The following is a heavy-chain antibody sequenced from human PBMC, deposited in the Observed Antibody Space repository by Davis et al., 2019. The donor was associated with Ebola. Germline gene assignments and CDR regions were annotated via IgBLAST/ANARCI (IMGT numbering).Heavy chain of an antibody. V-gene: IGHV4-39*07. D-gene: IGHD3-3*01. CDR3: ARGGFWSGYGR. CDR2: IYYSGST. J-gene: IGHJ4*02. Sequence: SETLSLTCTVSGGSISSSSYYWGWIRQPPGKGLEWIGSIYYSGSTYYNPSLKSRVTISVDTSKNQFSLKLSSVTAADTAVYYCARGGFWSGYGRWGQGTLVTVSS. CDR1: GGSISSSSYY.